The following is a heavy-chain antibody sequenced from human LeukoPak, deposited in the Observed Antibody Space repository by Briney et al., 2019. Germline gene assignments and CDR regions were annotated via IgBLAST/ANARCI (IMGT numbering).Heavy chain of an antibody. D-gene: IGHD1-26*01. CDR3: ATLPQAVGATPFDY. CDR2: ISSSGSTI. CDR1: GFTFSSYS. J-gene: IGHJ4*02. V-gene: IGHV3-48*04. Sequence: GGSLRLSCAASGFTFSSYSMNWVRQAPGKGLEWVSYISSSGSTIYYADSVKGRFTISRDNAKNSLYLQMNSLRAEDTAVYYCATLPQAVGATPFDYWGQGTLVTVSS.